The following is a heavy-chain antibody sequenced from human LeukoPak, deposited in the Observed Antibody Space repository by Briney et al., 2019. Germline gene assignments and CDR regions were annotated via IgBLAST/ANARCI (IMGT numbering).Heavy chain of an antibody. V-gene: IGHV3-21*01. CDR2: ISSSSSYI. CDR1: GFTFSSYS. Sequence: GGSLRLSCAASGFTFSSYSMNWVRQAPGKGLTWVSSISSSSSYIYYADSVKGRFTISRDNAKNSLYLQINSLRAEDTAVYYCAGGGYSYGYGFDYWGQGTLVTVSS. CDR3: AGGGYSYGYGFDY. J-gene: IGHJ4*02. D-gene: IGHD5-18*01.